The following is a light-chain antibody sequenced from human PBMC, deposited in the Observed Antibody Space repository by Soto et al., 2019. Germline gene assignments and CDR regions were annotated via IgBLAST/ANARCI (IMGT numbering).Light chain of an antibody. Sequence: EIVLKQSQGTLSLSPGERATLSCRASQSVSSSYLAWYQQKPGQAPRLLIYGASSRATDIPDRITGSGSGTDFTLTISSLQPEDFATYYCQQSYSTPSWTFGQGTKVDIK. CDR2: GAS. V-gene: IGKV3-20*01. CDR3: QQSYSTPSWT. CDR1: QSVSSSY. J-gene: IGKJ1*01.